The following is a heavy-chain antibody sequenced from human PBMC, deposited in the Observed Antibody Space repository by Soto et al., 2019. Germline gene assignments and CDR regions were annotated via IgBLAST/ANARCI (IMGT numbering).Heavy chain of an antibody. V-gene: IGHV1-8*01. D-gene: IGHD4-17*01. CDR2: MNPNSGNT. CDR1: GYTFTSYD. J-gene: IGHJ6*03. Sequence: ASVKVSCKASGYTFTSYDINWVRQATGQGLEWMGWMNPNSGNTGYAQKFQGRVTMTRNTSISTAYMELSSLRSEDTAVYYCARGHFIYGDYVDYYYYYMDVWGKGTTVTVSS. CDR3: ARGHFIYGDYVDYYYYYMDV.